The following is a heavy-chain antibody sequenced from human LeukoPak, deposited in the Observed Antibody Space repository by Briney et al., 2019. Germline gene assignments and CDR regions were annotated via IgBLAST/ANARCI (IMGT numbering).Heavy chain of an antibody. CDR2: IWYDGSNK. CDR1: GFTFSSYG. Sequence: GGSLRLSCAASGFTFSSYGMHWVRQAPGKGLEWVAVIWYDGSNKYYADSVKGRFTISRDNSKNTLCLQMNSLRAEDTAVYYCARVTSIAAAGDWGQGTLVTVSS. V-gene: IGHV3-33*01. D-gene: IGHD6-13*01. J-gene: IGHJ4*02. CDR3: ARVTSIAAAGD.